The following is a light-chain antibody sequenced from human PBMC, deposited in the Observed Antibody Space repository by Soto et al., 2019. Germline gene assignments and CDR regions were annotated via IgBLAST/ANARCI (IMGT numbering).Light chain of an antibody. CDR3: QKYGGSPPIT. CDR2: GAS. Sequence: EIVLTQSPGTLSLSPGERATLSCRASQSVSSAYLAWYQQKPGQAPRLLISGASSRATGIPDRFTGSGSGTDFTITISRLEPEDFAVYFCQKYGGSPPITFGQGTRLDIK. V-gene: IGKV3-20*01. J-gene: IGKJ5*01. CDR1: QSVSSAY.